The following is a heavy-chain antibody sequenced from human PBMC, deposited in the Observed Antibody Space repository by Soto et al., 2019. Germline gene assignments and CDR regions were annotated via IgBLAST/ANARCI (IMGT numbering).Heavy chain of an antibody. D-gene: IGHD1-26*01. CDR3: ATGSKGSYPGSRIFDF. Sequence: GGSLRLSCVASGFTFGSRAMSWVRQAPGAGLEWVSTITDSGGDTKYADSVRGRFTISRDNSKNTLYLQMSSLRAEDSAVYYCATGSKGSYPGSRIFDFWGRGTLVTVSS. V-gene: IGHV3-23*01. J-gene: IGHJ4*02. CDR1: GFTFGSRA. CDR2: ITDSGGDT.